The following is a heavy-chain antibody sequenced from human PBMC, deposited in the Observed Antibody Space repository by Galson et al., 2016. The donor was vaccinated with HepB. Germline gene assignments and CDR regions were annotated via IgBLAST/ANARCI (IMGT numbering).Heavy chain of an antibody. CDR3: AREGHDKYGMDV. CDR1: GFTFSSFG. V-gene: IGHV3-33*01. J-gene: IGHJ6*02. Sequence: SLRLSCAASGFTFSSFGMHWVRQAPGKGLDWVAVIWYDGSKKYYADSVKGRFTISRDDSKNTVYLQVSSLGAEDTAVYYCAREGHDKYGMDVWGQGTTVIVSS. CDR2: IWYDGSKK. D-gene: IGHD1-1*01.